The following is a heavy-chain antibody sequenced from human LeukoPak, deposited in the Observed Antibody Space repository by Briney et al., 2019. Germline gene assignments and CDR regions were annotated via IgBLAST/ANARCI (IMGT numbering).Heavy chain of an antibody. Sequence: ASVKVSCKASGGTFSSYTISWVRQAPGQGLEWMGRIIPILGIANYAQKFQGRVTITADKSTSTAYMELSSLRSEDTAVYYCARAREMATIKFDYWGQRTLVTVSS. CDR3: ARAREMATIKFDY. V-gene: IGHV1-69*02. J-gene: IGHJ4*02. CDR2: IIPILGIA. D-gene: IGHD5-24*01. CDR1: GGTFSSYT.